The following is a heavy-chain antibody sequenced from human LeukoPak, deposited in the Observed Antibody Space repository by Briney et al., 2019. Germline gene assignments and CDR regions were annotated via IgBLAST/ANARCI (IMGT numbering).Heavy chain of an antibody. CDR3: ARHRSGWLQASFDY. CDR2: IYTSGST. J-gene: IGHJ4*02. Sequence: SETLSLTCTVSGVSISSGSYYWSWIRQPAGKGLEWNGRIYTSGSTNYNPSLKSRVTISVDTSKNQFSLKLSSVTAADTAVYYCARHRSGWLQASFDYWGEGTLVTVSS. CDR1: GVSISSGSYY. V-gene: IGHV4-61*02. D-gene: IGHD5-24*01.